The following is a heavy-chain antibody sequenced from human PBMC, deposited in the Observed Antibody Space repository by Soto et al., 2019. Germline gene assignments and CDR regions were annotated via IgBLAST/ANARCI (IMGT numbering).Heavy chain of an antibody. V-gene: IGHV4-39*01. CDR3: ASRYAPSEFDH. D-gene: IGHD2-2*01. CDR2: NNKKGGT. Sequence: PSETLSLTCSVSGDSISRSSYNWGWIRQSPGEGLEWIANNNKKGGTQYNPSLKSRVTIFVDTSKNEFSLKVTSVTAADTGVYFCASRYAPSEFDHWGQGSLVTVSS. J-gene: IGHJ4*02. CDR1: GDSISRSSYN.